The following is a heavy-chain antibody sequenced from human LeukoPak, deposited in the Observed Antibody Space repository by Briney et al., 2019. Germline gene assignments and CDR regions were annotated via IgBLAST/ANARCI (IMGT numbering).Heavy chain of an antibody. CDR1: GITFSRSW. CDR3: ARDQSVTGPTTVEY. CDR2: ISSDGSNT. D-gene: IGHD4-11*01. Sequence: GGSPRLSCAASGITFSRSWMHWVRQAPGKGLVWVSRISSDGSNTIYAESVKGRFTISRDNAKNTLYLQMNSLRVEDTAVYYCARDQSVTGPTTVEYGGQGTLVTVSA. V-gene: IGHV3-74*01. J-gene: IGHJ4*02.